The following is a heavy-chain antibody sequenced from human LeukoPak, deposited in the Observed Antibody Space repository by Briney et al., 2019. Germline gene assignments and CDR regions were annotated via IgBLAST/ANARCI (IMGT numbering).Heavy chain of an antibody. CDR1: GGSFSGYY. CDR2: INHSGST. V-gene: IGHV4-34*01. Sequence: SETLSLTCAVYGGSFSGYYWSWIRQPPGKGLEWIGEINHSGSTNYNPSLKSRVTISVDTSKNQFSLKLSSVTAADTAVYYCARRLAYNYHPXXXWFDPWGQGTLVTVSS. D-gene: IGHD3-22*01. CDR3: ARRLAYNYHPXXXWFDP. J-gene: IGHJ5*02.